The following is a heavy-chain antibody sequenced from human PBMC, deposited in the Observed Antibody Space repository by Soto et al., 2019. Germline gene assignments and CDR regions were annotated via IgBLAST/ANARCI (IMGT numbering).Heavy chain of an antibody. CDR1: GFTFSSYA. Sequence: RGSLILSCASSGFTFSSYAMHWVRQAPGKGLEWVAVISYDGSNKYYADSVKGRFTISRDNSKNTLYLQMNSLRAEDTAVYYCARDVPATHYWGQGTLVTVSS. V-gene: IGHV3-30-3*01. CDR2: ISYDGSNK. J-gene: IGHJ4*02. CDR3: ARDVPATHY. D-gene: IGHD2-2*01.